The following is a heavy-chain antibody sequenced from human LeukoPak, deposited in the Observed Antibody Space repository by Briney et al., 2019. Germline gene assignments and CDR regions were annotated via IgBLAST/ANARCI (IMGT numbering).Heavy chain of an antibody. CDR2: ISWNSGSI. CDR1: GFTFDDYA. D-gene: IGHD6-13*01. V-gene: IGHV3-9*01. Sequence: PGGSLRLSCAASGFTFDDYAMHWVRQAPGKGLEWVSGISWNSGSIGYADSVKGRFTISRDNSKNTLYLQMNSLRAEDTAVYYCAKDLGVAAAGFDYWGQGTLVTVSS. J-gene: IGHJ4*02. CDR3: AKDLGVAAAGFDY.